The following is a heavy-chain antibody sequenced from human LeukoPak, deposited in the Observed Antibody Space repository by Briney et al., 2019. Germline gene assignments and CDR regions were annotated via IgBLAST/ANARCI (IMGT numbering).Heavy chain of an antibody. CDR1: GGTFSSYA. J-gene: IGHJ4*02. Sequence: SVKVSCKASGGTFSSYAVSWVRQAPGQGLEWMGRIIPIFGTANYAQKFQGRVTITTDESTSTVYMELSSLRSEDTAVYYCARMGSTSSNSDYWGQGTLVTVSS. CDR2: IIPIFGTA. D-gene: IGHD2-2*01. CDR3: ARMGSTSSNSDY. V-gene: IGHV1-69*05.